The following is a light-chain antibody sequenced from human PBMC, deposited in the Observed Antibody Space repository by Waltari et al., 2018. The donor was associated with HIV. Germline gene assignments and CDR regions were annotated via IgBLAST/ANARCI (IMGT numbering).Light chain of an antibody. V-gene: IGLV1-51*01. CDR2: DDN. Sequence: QSVLTQPPAISAAPGQKVTISCSGSSSNVEYSFLSWFQHFPGTAPKLLISDDNERPSGIPDRFSASKSGTSATLGITGLDAGDEADYYCAAWDNSLRAVVFGGGTKLTVL. J-gene: IGLJ2*01. CDR1: SSNVEYSF. CDR3: AAWDNSLRAVV.